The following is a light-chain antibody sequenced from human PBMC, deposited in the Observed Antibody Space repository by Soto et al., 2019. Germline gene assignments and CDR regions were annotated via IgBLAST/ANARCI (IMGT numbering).Light chain of an antibody. CDR3: QQYYSNLPT. CDR1: QSISSY. Sequence: DIQMTQSPSSLSASVGDRVTITCRASQSISSYLNWYQQKPGKAPKLLIYAASSLQSGVPSRFSGSGSGTDFTLTISSLQAEDVAVYYCQQYYSNLPTFGQGTKVEIK. J-gene: IGKJ1*01. V-gene: IGKV1-39*01. CDR2: AAS.